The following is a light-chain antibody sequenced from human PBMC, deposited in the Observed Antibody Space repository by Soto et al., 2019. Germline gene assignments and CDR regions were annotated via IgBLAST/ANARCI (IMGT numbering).Light chain of an antibody. J-gene: IGKJ1*01. CDR3: QQYNSYGT. V-gene: IGKV1-5*03. CDR1: QSISSW. Sequence: DIQMTQSPSTLSASVGDRVTITCRASQSISSWLAWYQQKPGKAPKLLIYKASSLESGVPSRFSGSGSGTEFTLTISSLQPDAFATYYCQQYNSYGTFGQGTKVEIK. CDR2: KAS.